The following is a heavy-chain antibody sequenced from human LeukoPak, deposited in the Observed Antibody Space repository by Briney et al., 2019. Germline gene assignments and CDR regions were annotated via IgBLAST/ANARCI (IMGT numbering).Heavy chain of an antibody. CDR1: GFTFSSYW. CDR3: ARDLEYVGRGSPYYYDSSGELDY. J-gene: IGHJ4*02. D-gene: IGHD3-22*01. Sequence: GGSLRLSCAASGFTFSSYWMHWVRQAPGKGLVWVSRINSDGRSTIYADSVKGRFTISRDNAKNTLYLQMNSLRAEDTAVYYCARDLEYVGRGSPYYYDSSGELDYWGQGTLVTVSS. CDR2: INSDGRST. V-gene: IGHV3-74*01.